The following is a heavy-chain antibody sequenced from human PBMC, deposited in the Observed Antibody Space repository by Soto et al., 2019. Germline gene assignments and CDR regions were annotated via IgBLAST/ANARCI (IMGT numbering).Heavy chain of an antibody. V-gene: IGHV1-3*01. CDR1: GYTFSNYG. J-gene: IGHJ4*02. D-gene: IGHD3-22*01. CDR3: ARDWEAYYYDNTLAY. Sequence: ASVKVSCKASGYTFSNYGIHWVRQAPGQRLEWMGLINAGNGNTEYSQKFQGRVTLTRDTSASTAYMELSSLRAEDTAVYYCARDWEAYYYDNTLAYWGQGSLVTVSS. CDR2: INAGNGNT.